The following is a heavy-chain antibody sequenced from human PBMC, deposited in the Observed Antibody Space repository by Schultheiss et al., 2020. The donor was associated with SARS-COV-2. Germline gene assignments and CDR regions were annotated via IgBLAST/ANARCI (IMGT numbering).Heavy chain of an antibody. CDR1: GFTFSSYA. J-gene: IGHJ3*02. CDR3: ARTKLGRDAFDI. V-gene: IGHV3-30*07. CDR2: ISYDGSNK. D-gene: IGHD7-27*01. Sequence: GGSLRLSCAASGFTFSSYAMHWVRQAPGKGLEWVAVISYDGSNKYYADSVKGRFTISRDNSKNTLYLQMNSLRAEDTAVYYCARTKLGRDAFDIWGQGTTVTVSS.